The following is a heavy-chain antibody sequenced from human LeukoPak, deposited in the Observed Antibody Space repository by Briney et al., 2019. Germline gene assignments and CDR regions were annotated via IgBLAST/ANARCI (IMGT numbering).Heavy chain of an antibody. CDR3: AKVWDSSGWYSDDAFDI. Sequence: QPGGSLRLSCAASGFTFSSYAMSWVRQPPGKGLEWVSAISGSGGSTYYADSVKGRFTISRDNSTTTPYLQMNALRAEDTAVYYWAKVWDSSGWYSDDAFDIWGQGTMVTVSS. CDR1: GFTFSSYA. CDR2: ISGSGGST. D-gene: IGHD6-19*01. V-gene: IGHV3-23*01. J-gene: IGHJ3*02.